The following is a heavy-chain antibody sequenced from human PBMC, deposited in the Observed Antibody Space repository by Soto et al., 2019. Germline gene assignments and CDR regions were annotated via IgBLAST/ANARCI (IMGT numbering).Heavy chain of an antibody. V-gene: IGHV3-72*01. CDR2: IRNKANSYTT. CDR3: SRGAEGKTPAGSLNYYYGMDV. Sequence: EVQLVESGGGLVQPEGSLRLSCAASGFTFSDHYMQWVRQAPGKGLEWVARIRNKANSYTTIYAASVKGRFTISRDGSKNSLYLEMSSLRTEDTAVYYCSRGAEGKTPAGSLNYYYGMDVWGQGTTVTVSS. J-gene: IGHJ6*02. D-gene: IGHD6-19*01. CDR1: GFTFSDHY.